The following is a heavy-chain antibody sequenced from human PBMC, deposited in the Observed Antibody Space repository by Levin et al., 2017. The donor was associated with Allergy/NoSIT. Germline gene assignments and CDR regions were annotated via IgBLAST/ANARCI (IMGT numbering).Heavy chain of an antibody. D-gene: IGHD6-13*01. CDR3: ARDAGSSWYQHAFDV. CDR1: GGSISSYH. CDR2: IYTSGST. V-gene: IGHV4-4*07. J-gene: IGHJ3*01. Sequence: SETLSLTCSVSGGSISSYHWTWIRQPAGKGLEWIGRIYTSGSTNYNPSLKSRVTMSVDTSKNQFSLKLTSVTAADTAVYYCARDAGSSWYQHAFDVWGQGAMVTVSS.